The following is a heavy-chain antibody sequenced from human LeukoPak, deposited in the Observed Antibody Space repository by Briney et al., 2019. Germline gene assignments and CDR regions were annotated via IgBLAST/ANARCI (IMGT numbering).Heavy chain of an antibody. V-gene: IGHV3-23*01. D-gene: IGHD4-11*01. CDR2: ISGSGGST. CDR1: GFTFSSYA. J-gene: IGHJ6*02. Sequence: HSGGSLRLSCAASGFTFSSYAMSWVRQAPGKGLEWVSAISGSGGSTYYADSVKGRFTISRDNSKNTLYLQMNSLRAEDTAVYYCANTRNYAYYYYGMDVWGQGTTVTVSS. CDR3: ANTRNYAYYYYGMDV.